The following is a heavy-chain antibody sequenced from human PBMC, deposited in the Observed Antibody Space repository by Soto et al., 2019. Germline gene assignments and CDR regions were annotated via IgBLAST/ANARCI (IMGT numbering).Heavy chain of an antibody. CDR2: IWYDGSNK. CDR3: ARDRGPFNWNDWPHYFYGMDV. D-gene: IGHD1-20*01. J-gene: IGHJ6*02. V-gene: IGHV3-33*01. CDR1: GFTFSSYG. Sequence: QVQLVESGGGVVQPGRSLRLSCAASGFTFSSYGMHWVRQAPGKGLEWVTVIWYDGSNKYYADSVKGRFTISRDNSKNTLYLQKNCLRAEDTAVYYCARDRGPFNWNDWPHYFYGMDVWGQGTTVTVSS.